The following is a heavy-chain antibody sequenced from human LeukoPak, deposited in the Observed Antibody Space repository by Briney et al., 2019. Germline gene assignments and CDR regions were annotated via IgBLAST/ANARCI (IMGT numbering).Heavy chain of an antibody. V-gene: IGHV4-59*01. CDR2: IYYSGST. Sequence: SETLSLTCTVPGGSISSYHWSWIRQPPGKGLEWIGYIYYSGSTNYNPSLKSRVTISVDTSKNQFSLKLSSVTAADTAVYYCAGRSVYYYYMDVWGKGTTVTVSS. D-gene: IGHD2-15*01. CDR3: AGRSVYYYYMDV. J-gene: IGHJ6*03. CDR1: GGSISSYH.